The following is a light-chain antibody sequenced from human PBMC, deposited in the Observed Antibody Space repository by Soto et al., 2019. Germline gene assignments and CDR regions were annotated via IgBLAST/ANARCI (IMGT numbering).Light chain of an antibody. CDR1: QGIRND. CDR2: AAS. Sequence: AIQMTQSRASLCASVGDRVIITCRASQGIRNDLGWYQQKPGKAPKLLIYAASSLQSGVPSRFSGSGSGTDITLTISSLQPEDFATYYCLQDYNYPWTFGQGTKVEIK. J-gene: IGKJ1*01. V-gene: IGKV1-6*01. CDR3: LQDYNYPWT.